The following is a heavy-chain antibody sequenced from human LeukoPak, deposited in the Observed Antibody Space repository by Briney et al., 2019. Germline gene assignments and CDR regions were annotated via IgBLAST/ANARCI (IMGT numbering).Heavy chain of an antibody. CDR2: IYYSGST. V-gene: IGHV4-59*12. Sequence: SETLSLTCTVSGGSISSYYWSWIRQPPGKGLEWIGYIYYSGSTNYNPSLKSRVTISVDTSKNQFSLKLSSVTAADTAVYYCARLGPYYNYYYMDVWGKGTTVTISS. CDR3: ARLGPYYNYYYMDV. CDR1: GGSISSYY. J-gene: IGHJ6*03.